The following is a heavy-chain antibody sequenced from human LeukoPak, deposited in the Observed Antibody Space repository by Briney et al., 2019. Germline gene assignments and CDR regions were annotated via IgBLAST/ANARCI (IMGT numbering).Heavy chain of an antibody. D-gene: IGHD1-1*01. Sequence: GGSLRLSCAASGFAFTNYWMVWVRQAPGKGLVWVASTGKDGGEKAYVDSVNGRFTISRDNARNSLYLQMSSLRVEDKAVYYCTRDIVYLQLEYWGQGALVTVSS. CDR1: GFAFTNYW. CDR3: TRDIVYLQLEY. CDR2: TGKDGGEK. J-gene: IGHJ4*02. V-gene: IGHV3-7*01.